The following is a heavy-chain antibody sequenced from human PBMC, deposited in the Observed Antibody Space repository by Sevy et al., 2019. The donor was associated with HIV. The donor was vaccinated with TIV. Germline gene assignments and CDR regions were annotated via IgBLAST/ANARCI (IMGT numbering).Heavy chain of an antibody. CDR3: TTGPADNLMVRGMSVGGYFDY. V-gene: IGHV3-15*01. J-gene: IGHJ4*02. CDR2: IKSKTDGGTT. CDR1: GFTFSNAW. Sequence: GGSLRLSCAASGFTFSNAWMSWVRQAPGKGLEWVGRIKSKTDGGTTDYAAPVKGRFTISRDDSKNTLYLQMNSLKTEDTAVYSCTTGPADNLMVRGMSVGGYFDYWGQGTLVTVSS. D-gene: IGHD3-10*01.